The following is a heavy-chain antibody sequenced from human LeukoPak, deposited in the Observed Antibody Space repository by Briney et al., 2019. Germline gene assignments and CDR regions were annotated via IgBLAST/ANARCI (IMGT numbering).Heavy chain of an antibody. CDR3: ARDGRGMVVAGNYYYGMDV. J-gene: IGHJ6*02. CDR1: GGSISSYY. CDR2: IYYSGST. V-gene: IGHV4-59*01. D-gene: IGHD6-19*01. Sequence: AETLSLTCTVSGGSISSYYWSWVRQPPGKGLEWIGYIYYSGSTNYNPSLKSRVTMSVDTSKNQFSLKLSSVTAADTAVYYCARDGRGMVVAGNYYYGMDVWGQGTTVTVSS.